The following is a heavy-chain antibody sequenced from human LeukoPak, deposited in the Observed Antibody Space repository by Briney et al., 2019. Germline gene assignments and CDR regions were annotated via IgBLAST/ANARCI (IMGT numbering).Heavy chain of an antibody. CDR2: IKQDGSEK. D-gene: IGHD5-18*01. CDR1: GFTFSSYW. Sequence: PGGSLRLSCAASGFTFSSYWMSWVRQAPGKGLEWVANIKQDGSEKYYVDSVKGRFTISRDNSKNTLYLQMNSLRTEDTAVYYCARQPSGYSLGAFDLWGQGTMVTVSS. J-gene: IGHJ3*01. CDR3: ARQPSGYSLGAFDL. V-gene: IGHV3-7*01.